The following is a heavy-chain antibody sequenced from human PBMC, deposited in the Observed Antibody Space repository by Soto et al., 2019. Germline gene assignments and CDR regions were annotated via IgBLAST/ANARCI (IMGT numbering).Heavy chain of an antibody. Sequence: GESLKISCKGSGYSFTSYWISWVRQMPGKGLEWMGRIDPSDSYTNYSPSFQGHVTISADKSISTAYLQWSSLKASDAAMYYCATLRVGFGELLTYWGQGTLVTVSS. CDR3: ATLRVGFGELLTY. D-gene: IGHD3-10*01. J-gene: IGHJ4*02. V-gene: IGHV5-10-1*01. CDR2: IDPSDSYT. CDR1: GYSFTSYW.